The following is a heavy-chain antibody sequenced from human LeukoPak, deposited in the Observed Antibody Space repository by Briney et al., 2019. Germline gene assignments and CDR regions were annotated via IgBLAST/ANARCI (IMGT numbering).Heavy chain of an antibody. D-gene: IGHD2-15*01. CDR1: GFTFSTYG. V-gene: IGHV3-30*02. CDR2: IRNDGSNK. CDR3: AKARLLPGCFDY. Sequence: GGSLRLSCAASGFTFSTYGIHWVRQAPGRGLEWVAYIRNDGSNKYYADSVKGRFTISRDNSKNTLYLQIDSLRDEDTAVYYCAKARLLPGCFDYWGQGTLVIVSS. J-gene: IGHJ4*02.